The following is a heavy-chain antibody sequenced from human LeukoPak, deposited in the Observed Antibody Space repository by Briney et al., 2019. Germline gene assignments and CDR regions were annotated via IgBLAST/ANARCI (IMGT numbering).Heavy chain of an antibody. V-gene: IGHV3-53*01. CDR2: IYSGGST. Sequence: GGSLRLSCAASGFSFSSSAMSWVRQAPGKGLEWVSVIYSGGSTYYADSVKGRFTISRDNSKNTLYLQMNSLTAEDTAVYYCARVGVVPAAIPDGFDIWGQGTMVTVSS. D-gene: IGHD2-2*01. CDR3: ARVGVVPAAIPDGFDI. CDR1: GFSFSSSA. J-gene: IGHJ3*02.